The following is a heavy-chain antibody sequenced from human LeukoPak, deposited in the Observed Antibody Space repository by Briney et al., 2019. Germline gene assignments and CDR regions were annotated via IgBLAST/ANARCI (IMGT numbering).Heavy chain of an antibody. CDR3: ARDLLDTSMVHYWYFDL. D-gene: IGHD5-18*01. V-gene: IGHV4-39*07. CDR2: INYSGST. CDR1: GGSISSSSHY. Sequence: SETLSLTCTVSGGSISSSSHYWSWIRQPPGKGLEWIASINYSGSTYYNPSLKSRVTISVDTSKNQFSLKLSSVTAADTAVYYCARDLLDTSMVHYWYFDLWGRGTLVTVSS. J-gene: IGHJ2*01.